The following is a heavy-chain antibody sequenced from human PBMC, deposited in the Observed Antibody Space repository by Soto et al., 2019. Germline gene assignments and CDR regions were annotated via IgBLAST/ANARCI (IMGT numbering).Heavy chain of an antibody. D-gene: IGHD2-2*01. CDR1: GGSISNYY. Sequence: SETLSLTCTVSGGSISNYYWNWIRQPPGKELEWIGYIYYSGSTNYNPSLKSRVAISVDTSKNHFSLELSSVTAADTAVYYCARGFRPAAMFVVPWIDPSGQATLVSVSS. V-gene: IGHV4-59*12. CDR3: ARGFRPAAMFVVPWIDP. J-gene: IGHJ5*02. CDR2: IYYSGST.